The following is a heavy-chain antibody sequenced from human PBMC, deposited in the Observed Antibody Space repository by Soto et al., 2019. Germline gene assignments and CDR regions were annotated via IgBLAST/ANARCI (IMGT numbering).Heavy chain of an antibody. CDR2: IGTAGDT. CDR1: GFTFSSYD. J-gene: IGHJ4*02. Sequence: VGSLRLSCAASGFTFSSYDMHWVRQATGKGLEWVSAIGTAGDTYYPGSVKGRFTISRENAKNSLYLQMNSLRAEDTAVYYCATASSYSSGWYYFDYWGQGTLVTVSS. D-gene: IGHD6-19*01. CDR3: ATASSYSSGWYYFDY. V-gene: IGHV3-13*01.